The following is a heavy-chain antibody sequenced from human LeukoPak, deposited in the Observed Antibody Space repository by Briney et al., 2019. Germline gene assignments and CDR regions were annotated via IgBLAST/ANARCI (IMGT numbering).Heavy chain of an antibody. Sequence: SETLSLTCAVSGYSISSGYYWGWIRQPPGKGLEWIGSIYHSGSTYYNPSLKSRVTISVDTSKNQFSLKLSSVTAADTAVYYCARDRYYDSSGPPDWGQGTLVTVSS. CDR2: IYHSGST. J-gene: IGHJ4*02. V-gene: IGHV4-38-2*02. CDR1: GYSISSGYY. D-gene: IGHD3-22*01. CDR3: ARDRYYDSSGPPD.